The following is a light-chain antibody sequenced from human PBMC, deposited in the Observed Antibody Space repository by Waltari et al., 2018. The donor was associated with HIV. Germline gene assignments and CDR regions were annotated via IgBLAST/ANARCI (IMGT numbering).Light chain of an antibody. V-gene: IGLV1-44*01. CDR2: RNN. CDR1: SSNIGSNT. CDR3: AAWDDSLNGRGV. J-gene: IGLJ2*01. Sequence: QSVLTQPPSASGTPGQRVTISCSGSSSNIGSNTVNWYQQLPGTAPKRLIYRNNQRPSGVPDRFPGSKSGTSASLAISVLQSEDEADYYCAAWDDSLNGRGVFGGGTKLTVL.